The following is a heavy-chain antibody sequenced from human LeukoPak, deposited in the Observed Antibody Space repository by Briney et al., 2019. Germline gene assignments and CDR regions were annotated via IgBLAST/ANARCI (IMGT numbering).Heavy chain of an antibody. CDR1: GFSLSPSGMC. CDR2: IDWDDDK. J-gene: IGHJ6*03. D-gene: IGHD3-10*01. CDR3: ARTRSGSGSYHMDV. Sequence: GSGPTLVKPTQTLTLTCTFFGFSLSPSGMCVSWIRQPPGKALEWPARIDWDDDKYYLTSLKTRLTISKDTSKNQVVLTMTNMDPVDTATYYCARTRSGSGSYHMDVWGKGTTVTISS. V-gene: IGHV2-70*11.